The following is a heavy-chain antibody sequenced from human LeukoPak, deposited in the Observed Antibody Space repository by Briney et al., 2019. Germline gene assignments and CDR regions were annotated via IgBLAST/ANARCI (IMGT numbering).Heavy chain of an antibody. D-gene: IGHD3-9*01. J-gene: IGHJ3*02. Sequence: SETLSLTCTVSGGSVSSGSYYWSWIRQPPGKGLEWIGYIYYSGSTNYNPSLKSRVTISVDTSKNQFSLKLSSVTAADTAVYSCAREGAYYDILTGYSPDAFDIWGQGTMVTVSS. CDR1: GGSVSSGSYY. V-gene: IGHV4-61*01. CDR2: IYYSGST. CDR3: AREGAYYDILTGYSPDAFDI.